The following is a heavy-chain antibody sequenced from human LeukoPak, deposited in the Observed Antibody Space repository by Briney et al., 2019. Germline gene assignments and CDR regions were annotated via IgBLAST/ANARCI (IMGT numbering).Heavy chain of an antibody. J-gene: IGHJ3*02. CDR1: GGSFSGYY. Sequence: SETLSLTCAVYGGSFSGYYWSWIRQPPGKGLEWIGEINHSGSTNYNPSLKSRVTISVDTSKNQFSLKLSSVTAADTAVYYCAGGRRLRYFDWLLLNDAFDIWGQGTMVTVSS. CDR2: INHSGST. CDR3: AGGRRLRYFDWLLLNDAFDI. D-gene: IGHD3-9*01. V-gene: IGHV4-34*01.